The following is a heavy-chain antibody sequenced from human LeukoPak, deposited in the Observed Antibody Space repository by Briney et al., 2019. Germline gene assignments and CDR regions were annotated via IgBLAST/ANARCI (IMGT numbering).Heavy chain of an antibody. J-gene: IGHJ4*02. D-gene: IGHD3-22*01. Sequence: GASVKVSCKASGYTFTGYYMHWVRQAPGQGLEWMGWINPNSGGTNYAQKFQGRVTMTRDTSISTAYMELSSLRSEDTAVYYCASTPEYYYDSSGYYSVWGQGTLVTVSS. CDR1: GYTFTGYY. CDR3: ASTPEYYYDSSGYYSV. CDR2: INPNSGGT. V-gene: IGHV1-2*02.